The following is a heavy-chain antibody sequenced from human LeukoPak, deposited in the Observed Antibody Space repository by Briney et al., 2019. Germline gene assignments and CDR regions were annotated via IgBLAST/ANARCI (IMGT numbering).Heavy chain of an antibody. J-gene: IGHJ4*02. CDR3: ARSSGWYFDY. D-gene: IGHD6-19*01. V-gene: IGHV3-21*04. CDR2: ISSSSSYI. CDR1: GFTFSSYS. Sequence: GGSLRLSCAASGFTFSSYSMNWVRQAPGKGLEWVSSISSSSSYIYYADSVKGRFTISRDNSKNTLYLQMNSLRAEDTAVYYCARSSGWYFDYWGQGTLVTVSS.